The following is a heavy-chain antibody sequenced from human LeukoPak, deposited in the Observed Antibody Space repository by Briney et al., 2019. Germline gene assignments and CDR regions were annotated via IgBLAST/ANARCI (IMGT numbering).Heavy chain of an antibody. CDR2: ISATTIYR. CDR3: ARIGLGRDAYNSFDY. J-gene: IGHJ4*02. V-gene: IGHV3-21*01. D-gene: IGHD5-24*01. Sequence: GGSLRLSCAASGFTFSNYDMTWVRQDPGKGLEWVSSISATTIYRFSAGSVRGRFTISRDNVENSLYLQMNDLRREDTAVYYCARIGLGRDAYNSFDYWGQGTLVIVSS. CDR1: GFTFSNYD.